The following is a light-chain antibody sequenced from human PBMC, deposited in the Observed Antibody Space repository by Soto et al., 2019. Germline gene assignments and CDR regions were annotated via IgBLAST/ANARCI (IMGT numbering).Light chain of an antibody. CDR1: QSLNNW. CDR3: QQYKAYPYT. J-gene: IGKJ2*01. Sequence: DIEMTQTPSTLPASVGDRVTITCRATQSLNNWLAWYQQKPGKAPKLLISKPSSLEIGVPSRFIGSGSGTEFSLVISGLQPDDFATYYCQQYKAYPYTFGQGTKLEMK. CDR2: KPS. V-gene: IGKV1-5*03.